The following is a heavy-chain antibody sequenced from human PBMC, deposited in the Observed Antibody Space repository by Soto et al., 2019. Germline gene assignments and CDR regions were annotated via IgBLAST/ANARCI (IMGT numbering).Heavy chain of an antibody. CDR3: ARDDPVAGFSDY. D-gene: IGHD6-19*01. J-gene: IGHJ4*02. V-gene: IGHV4-59*02. CDR2: IYYRGTT. Sequence: SETLSLTCTVSGGSVTSYYWSWIRQPPGRGLEWIGYIYYRGTTNYNPSLKSRVTISLDTSKNQFSLNLSSVTAADTAVYYCARDDPVAGFSDYWGQGIMVTVSS. CDR1: GGSVTSYY.